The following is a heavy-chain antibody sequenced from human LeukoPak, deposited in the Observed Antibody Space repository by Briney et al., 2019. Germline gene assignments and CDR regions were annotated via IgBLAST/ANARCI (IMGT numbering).Heavy chain of an antibody. CDR1: GDSVSGCSVS. V-gene: IGHV6-1*01. D-gene: IGHD3-16*01. CDR3: TRFYDTNSFDY. Sequence: SQTLSLTCAISGDSVSGCSVSWNWIRQSPSRGLEWLGRTYYRSKWLVDYAESLKGRITINADTSKNQLSLQLHSVTPEDTAIYYCTRFYDTNSFDYWGQGTLVTVSS. J-gene: IGHJ4*02. CDR2: TYYRSKWLV.